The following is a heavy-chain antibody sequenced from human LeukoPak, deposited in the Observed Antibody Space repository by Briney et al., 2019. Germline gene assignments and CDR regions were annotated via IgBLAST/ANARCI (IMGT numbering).Heavy chain of an antibody. CDR2: IKQDGSEK. Sequence: GGSLRLSCVASGFTFNNYAMSWVRQAPGKGLEWVANIKQDGSEKYYVDSVKGRFTISRDNAKNSLYLQMNSLRAEDTAVYYCARDPDSGQLDYWGQGTLVTVSS. CDR3: ARDPDSGQLDY. CDR1: GFTFNNYA. D-gene: IGHD3-10*01. V-gene: IGHV3-7*03. J-gene: IGHJ4*02.